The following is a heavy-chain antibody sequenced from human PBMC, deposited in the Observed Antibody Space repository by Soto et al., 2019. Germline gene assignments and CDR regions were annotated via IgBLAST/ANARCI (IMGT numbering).Heavy chain of an antibody. CDR1: GFTLISHG. CDR2: MSNDGYNN. D-gene: IGHD2-8*01. Sequence: QVQLVESGGGVVQPGGSLRLSCAASGFTLISHGIHWVRQAPGKGLEWVAVMSNDGYNNFYGDSVKGRFTISRDNSKNTLYLQMNNLRREDTAAYYGAKVREDLLPLVALAVWGQGTLVTVSS. J-gene: IGHJ4*02. V-gene: IGHV3-30*18. CDR3: AKVREDLLPLVALAV.